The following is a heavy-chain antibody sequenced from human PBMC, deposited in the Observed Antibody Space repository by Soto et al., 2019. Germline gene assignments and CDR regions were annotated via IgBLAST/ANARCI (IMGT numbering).Heavy chain of an antibody. V-gene: IGHV1-69*01. Sequence: QVQLVQSGAEVKKPGSSVKVSCKASGGTFSSYAISWVRQAPGQGLEWMGGIIHIFGTANYAQKFQGRVTITADESTSTAYMELSSLRSEDTAVYYWARAHEIGVAGTRYFDYWGQGTLVTVSS. CDR3: ARAHEIGVAGTRYFDY. D-gene: IGHD6-19*01. J-gene: IGHJ4*02. CDR1: GGTFSSYA. CDR2: IIHIFGTA.